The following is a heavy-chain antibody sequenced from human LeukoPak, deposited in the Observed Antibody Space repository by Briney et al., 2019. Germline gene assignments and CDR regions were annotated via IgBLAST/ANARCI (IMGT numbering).Heavy chain of an antibody. D-gene: IGHD3-22*01. CDR3: ARDYYDSSGYGSFDY. CDR2: INPNSGGT. V-gene: IGHV1-2*02. CDR1: GYTFTAYY. Sequence: ASVKVSCKASGYTFTAYYMHWVGQAPGQGLEWMGWINPNSGGTNYAQKFQGRVTMTRDTSISTAYMELSRLRSDDTAVFYCARDYYDSSGYGSFDYWGQGTLVTVSS. J-gene: IGHJ4*02.